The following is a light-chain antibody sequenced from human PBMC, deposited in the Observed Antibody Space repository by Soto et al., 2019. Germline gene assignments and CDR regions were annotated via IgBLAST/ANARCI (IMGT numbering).Light chain of an antibody. CDR2: GAS. V-gene: IGKV3-15*01. CDR1: QSVSSN. J-gene: IGKJ1*01. CDR3: QQYNNWPPRGT. Sequence: ELVMTQSPATLSVSPGARATLSCRASQSVSSNLAWYQQKPGQAPRLLIYGASTRATGIPARFSGSGSGTEFTLTVSSLQSEDFAVYYCQQYNNWPPRGTFGQGTKVEIK.